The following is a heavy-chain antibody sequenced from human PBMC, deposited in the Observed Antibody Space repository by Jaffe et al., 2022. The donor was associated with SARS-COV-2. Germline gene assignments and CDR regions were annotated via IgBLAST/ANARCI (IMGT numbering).Heavy chain of an antibody. CDR3: ARGEVGATPNSYYYYYGMDV. J-gene: IGHJ6*02. Sequence: EVQLVESGGGLVKPGGSLRLSCAASGFTFSSYSMNWVRQAPGKGLEWVSSISSSSSYIYYADSVKGRFTISRDNAKNSLYLQMNSLRAEDTAVYYCARGEVGATPNSYYYYYGMDVWGQGTTVTVSS. D-gene: IGHD1-26*01. CDR1: GFTFSSYS. CDR2: ISSSSSYI. V-gene: IGHV3-21*01.